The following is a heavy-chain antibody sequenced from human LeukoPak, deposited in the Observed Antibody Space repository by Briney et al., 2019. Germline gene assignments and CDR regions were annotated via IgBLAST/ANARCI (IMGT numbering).Heavy chain of an antibody. CDR1: GGSFSCHY. Sequence: PSETLSLTCAVYGGSFSCHYWRWIRLPPGKGLEGIEENNHSGRYNYNPSLKSRVTISVDTSKNQLSVTLSAVTAADTAVYYCARGGATPTVFPYWGEGTLVTVST. CDR3: ARGGATPTVFPY. J-gene: IGHJ4*02. V-gene: IGHV4-34*01. D-gene: IGHD4-17*01. CDR2: NNHSGRY.